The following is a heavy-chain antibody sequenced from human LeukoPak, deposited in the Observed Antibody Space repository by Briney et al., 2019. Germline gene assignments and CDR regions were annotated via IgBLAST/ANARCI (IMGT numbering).Heavy chain of an antibody. CDR2: INSDGSST. D-gene: IGHD6-19*01. Sequence: GGSLRLSCAASGFTFSSYWMHWVRQAPGKGLVWVSRINSDGSSTSYADSVKGRFTISRDNAKNTLYLQMNSLRAEDTAVYYCATTHSSGWYPDGYWGQGTLVTVSS. CDR3: ATTHSSGWYPDGY. CDR1: GFTFSSYW. V-gene: IGHV3-74*01. J-gene: IGHJ4*02.